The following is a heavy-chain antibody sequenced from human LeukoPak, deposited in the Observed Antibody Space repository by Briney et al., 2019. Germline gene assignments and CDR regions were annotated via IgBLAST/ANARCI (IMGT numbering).Heavy chain of an antibody. V-gene: IGHV1-69*05. CDR2: IIPIFGTA. Sequence: GASVKVSCKASGGTFSSYAISWVRQAPGQGLEWMGGIIPIFGTANYAQKFQGRVTVTTDESTSTAYMELSSLRSEDTAVYYCAREVGEYYYGSGSYYGGVYYYSMDVWGKGTTVTVSS. CDR3: AREVGEYYYGSGSYYGGVYYYSMDV. D-gene: IGHD3-10*01. CDR1: GGTFSSYA. J-gene: IGHJ6*03.